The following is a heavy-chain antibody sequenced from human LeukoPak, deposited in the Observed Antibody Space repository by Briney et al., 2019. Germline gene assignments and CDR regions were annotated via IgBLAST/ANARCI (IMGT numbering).Heavy chain of an antibody. D-gene: IGHD3-9*01. J-gene: IGHJ4*02. Sequence: ASVKVSCKASGYTFTSYGISWVRQAPGQGLEWMGWISAYNGNTNYAQKLQGRVTMTTDTSTSTAYMELRSLRSEDTAVFFFEKKLAYEILTGYLTPYYFDYWGQGTLVTVSS. CDR3: EKKLAYEILTGYLTPYYFDY. CDR2: ISAYNGNT. V-gene: IGHV1-18*01. CDR1: GYTFTSYG.